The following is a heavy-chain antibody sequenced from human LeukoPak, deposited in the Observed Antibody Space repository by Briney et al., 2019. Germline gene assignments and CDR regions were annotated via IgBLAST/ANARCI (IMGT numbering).Heavy chain of an antibody. Sequence: GASVKVSCEASGYTFTGYYMHWVRQAPGQGLEWMGWINPNSGGTNYAQKFQGRVTMTRDTSISTAYMELSRLRSDDTAVYYGARVHSSSWSHDAFDIWGQGTMVTVSS. CDR2: INPNSGGT. CDR3: ARVHSSSWSHDAFDI. CDR1: GYTFTGYY. V-gene: IGHV1-2*02. D-gene: IGHD6-13*01. J-gene: IGHJ3*02.